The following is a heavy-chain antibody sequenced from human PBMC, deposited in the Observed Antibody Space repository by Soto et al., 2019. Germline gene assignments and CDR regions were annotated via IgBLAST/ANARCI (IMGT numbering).Heavy chain of an antibody. CDR3: ARESRYCSGGSCYVMVDY. CDR1: GFTFSSYG. V-gene: IGHV3-33*01. CDR2: IWYDGSNK. Sequence: QVQLVESGGGVVQPGRSLRLSCAASGFTFSSYGMHWVRQAPGKGLEWVAVIWYDGSNKYYTDSVKGRFTISRDNSENTLYLQMNSLRAEDTAVYYCARESRYCSGGSCYVMVDYWGQGTLVTVSS. D-gene: IGHD2-15*01. J-gene: IGHJ4*02.